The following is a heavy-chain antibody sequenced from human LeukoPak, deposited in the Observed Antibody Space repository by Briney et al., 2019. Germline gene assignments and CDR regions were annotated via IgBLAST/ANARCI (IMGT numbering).Heavy chain of an antibody. Sequence: PSETLSLTCTVSGGSMRSYYWSWIRHPPGKGLEWIAYISHSGNTNYNPSLKSRVTISVDTSKNQFSLQLSSVTAADTAVYYCARHGGGWSFDYWGQGTLVTVSS. D-gene: IGHD6-19*01. CDR3: ARHGGGWSFDY. CDR2: ISHSGNT. CDR1: GGSMRSYY. J-gene: IGHJ4*02. V-gene: IGHV4-59*08.